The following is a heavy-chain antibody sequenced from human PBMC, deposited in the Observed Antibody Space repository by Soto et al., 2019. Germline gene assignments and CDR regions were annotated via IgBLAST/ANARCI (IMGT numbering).Heavy chain of an antibody. CDR3: ARLVYDTRLNYMYFDF. Sequence: SETLSLTCAVSGVSISSGNWWTWVRQTPQRGLEYIGEIFHDGTANYCPSFERRVAISVDTSKNQFSLKLTSVTAADTAIYFCARLVYDTRLNYMYFDFWGQGALVTVSS. CDR2: IFHDGTA. CDR1: GVSISSGNW. V-gene: IGHV4-4*02. J-gene: IGHJ4*02. D-gene: IGHD3-10*01.